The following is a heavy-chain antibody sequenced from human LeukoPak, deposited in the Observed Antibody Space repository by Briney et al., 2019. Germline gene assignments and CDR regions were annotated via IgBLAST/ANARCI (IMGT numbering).Heavy chain of an antibody. V-gene: IGHV4-38-2*01. CDR3: ASVFWSGYPY. J-gene: IGHJ4*02. Sequence: SETLSLTCAVSGYSISSGYYWGWIRQPPGKGLEWIGSIYHSGSTYYNPSLKSRVTISVDTSKNQFSLKLSSVTAAGTAVYYCASVFWSGYPYWGQGTLVTVSS. CDR1: GYSISSGYY. D-gene: IGHD3-3*01. CDR2: IYHSGST.